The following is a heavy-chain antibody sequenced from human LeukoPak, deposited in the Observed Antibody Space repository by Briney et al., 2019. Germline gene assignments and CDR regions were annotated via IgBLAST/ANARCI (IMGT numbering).Heavy chain of an antibody. CDR3: ARDRLTVTKDY. Sequence: GGSLRLSCAASGFTVSPNYMTWVRQPPGKELECVSLIYSDGDPYYADSVKGRFTISRDNSKNTLYLQMNSLRAADTAVYYCARDRLTVTKDYWGQGTLVTVSS. V-gene: IGHV3-53*01. D-gene: IGHD4-17*01. CDR1: GFTVSPNY. CDR2: IYSDGDP. J-gene: IGHJ4*02.